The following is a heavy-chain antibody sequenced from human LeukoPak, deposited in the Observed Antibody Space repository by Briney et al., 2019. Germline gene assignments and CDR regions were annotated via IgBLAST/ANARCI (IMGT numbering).Heavy chain of an antibody. V-gene: IGHV3-33*01. Sequence: GGSLRLSCAASGFSFGSYGIHWVRQTPGKGLEWVAVVSYDGGNKDYSDSVKGRFTISRDNSKNTVNLQMNSLRVEDTAVYYCAREMGSVYFDYWGQGTLVTVSS. CDR2: VSYDGGNK. J-gene: IGHJ4*02. CDR3: AREMGSVYFDY. D-gene: IGHD3-10*01. CDR1: GFSFGSYG.